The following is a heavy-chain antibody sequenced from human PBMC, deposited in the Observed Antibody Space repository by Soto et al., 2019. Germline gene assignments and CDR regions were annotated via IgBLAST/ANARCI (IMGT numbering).Heavy chain of an antibody. V-gene: IGHV3-23*01. J-gene: IGHJ4*02. CDR1: GFTFSNYG. CDR2: ISDIGTST. D-gene: IGHD6-13*01. CDR3: ATLSSTWAYYFDY. Sequence: EVQLLESGGGLVQPAGSLRLSCAASGFTFSNYGMSWVRQAPGKGLEWVSGISDIGTSTYYADSVKGRFTVSRDNSKDTLHLQMNSLRAEDTAVYYCATLSSTWAYYFDYWGQGTLVTVSS.